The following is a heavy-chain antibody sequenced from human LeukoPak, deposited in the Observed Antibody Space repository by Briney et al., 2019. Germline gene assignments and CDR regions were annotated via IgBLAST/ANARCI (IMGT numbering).Heavy chain of an antibody. CDR2: ISYDGPNK. CDR3: AKGRYTFGFHAFDI. J-gene: IGHJ3*02. D-gene: IGHD5-18*01. V-gene: IGHV3-30*18. Sequence: GGSLRLSCAASGFTFSSYGMFWVRQAPGKGLEWVAVISYDGPNKYYADSVKGRFTISRDNSKNTLYLQMNSLRAEDTAVYDCAKGRYTFGFHAFDIWGQGTMVTVSS. CDR1: GFTFSSYG.